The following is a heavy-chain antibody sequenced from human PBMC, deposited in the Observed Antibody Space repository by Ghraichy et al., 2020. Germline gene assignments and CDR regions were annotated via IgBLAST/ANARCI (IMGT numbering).Heavy chain of an antibody. CDR1: GGSISSYY. J-gene: IGHJ4*02. CDR3: ARMGYSYGWVTDY. D-gene: IGHD5-18*01. Sequence: ETLSLTCTVSGGSISSYYWSWIRQPPGKGLEWIGYIYYSGSTNYNPSLKSRVTISVDTSKNQFSLKLSSVTAADTAVYYCARMGYSYGWVTDYWGQGTLVTVSS. CDR2: IYYSGST. V-gene: IGHV4-59*01.